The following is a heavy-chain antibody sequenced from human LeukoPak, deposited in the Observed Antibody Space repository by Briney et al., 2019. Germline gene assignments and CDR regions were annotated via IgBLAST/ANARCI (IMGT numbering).Heavy chain of an antibody. D-gene: IGHD6-13*01. CDR1: GYTFTGYY. Sequence: ASVKVSCKASGYTFTGYYMHWVRQAPGQGLEWVGWINPNSGGTNYAQKFQGRVTMTRDTSISTAYMELSRLRSDDTAVYYCARTRLGSYSSSWYLVEDYWGQGTLVTVSS. CDR2: INPNSGGT. J-gene: IGHJ4*02. CDR3: ARTRLGSYSSSWYLVEDY. V-gene: IGHV1-2*02.